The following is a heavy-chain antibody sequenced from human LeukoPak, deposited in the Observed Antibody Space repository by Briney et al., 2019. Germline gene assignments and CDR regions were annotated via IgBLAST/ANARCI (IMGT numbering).Heavy chain of an antibody. CDR2: IYYSGST. Sequence: PSETLSLTCTVSGGSISSYYWSWIRQPPGKGLEWIGYIYYSGSTNYNPSLKSRVTISVDTSKNQFSLKLSSVTAADTAVYYCARVKVGARTFDYWGQGTLVTVSS. D-gene: IGHD1-26*01. CDR3: ARVKVGARTFDY. V-gene: IGHV4-59*01. J-gene: IGHJ4*02. CDR1: GGSISSYY.